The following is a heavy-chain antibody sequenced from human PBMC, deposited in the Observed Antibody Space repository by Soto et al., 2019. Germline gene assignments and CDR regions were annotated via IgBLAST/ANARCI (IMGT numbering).Heavy chain of an antibody. V-gene: IGHV1-3*01. CDR3: ARTFMKGRDYYYYGMDV. D-gene: IGHD3-10*01. J-gene: IGHJ6*02. Sequence: ASVKVSCKAFRYTFTSYAMHWVRQAPGQRLEWMGWINAGNGNTKYSQKFQGRVTITRDTSASTAYMELSSLRSEDTAVYYCARTFMKGRDYYYYGMDVWGQGTTVTVSS. CDR2: INAGNGNT. CDR1: RYTFTSYA.